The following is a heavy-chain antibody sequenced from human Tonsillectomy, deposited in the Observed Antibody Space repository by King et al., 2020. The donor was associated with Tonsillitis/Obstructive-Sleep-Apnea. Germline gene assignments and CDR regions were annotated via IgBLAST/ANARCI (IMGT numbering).Heavy chain of an antibody. CDR1: GFTFSSYE. CDR2: ISSSGSTI. CDR3: AREKKLPNDVFDI. V-gene: IGHV3-48*03. Sequence: VQLVESGGGLVQPGGSLRLSCAASGFTFSSYEMNWVRQAPGKGLEWVSYISSSGSTIYYAESVKGRFTISRDNAKNSLYLQMNSLRAEDTAVYYCAREKKLPNDVFDIWGQGTMVTVSS. D-gene: IGHD5-24*01. J-gene: IGHJ3*02.